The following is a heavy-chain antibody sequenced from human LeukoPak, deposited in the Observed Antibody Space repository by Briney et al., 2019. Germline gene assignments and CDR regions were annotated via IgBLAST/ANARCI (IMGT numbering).Heavy chain of an antibody. CDR2: ISGSSSYI. CDR3: ARAYYYDVNWFDP. D-gene: IGHD3-22*01. J-gene: IGHJ5*02. Sequence: GGSLRLSCAASGFSFSSYTMNWVRQTPGKGLEWVSSISGSSSYIYYADSVKGRFTISRDNAKNSLYLHMNSLRAEDTAVYYCARAYYYDVNWFDPWGQGTLVTVSS. V-gene: IGHV3-21*01. CDR1: GFSFSSYT.